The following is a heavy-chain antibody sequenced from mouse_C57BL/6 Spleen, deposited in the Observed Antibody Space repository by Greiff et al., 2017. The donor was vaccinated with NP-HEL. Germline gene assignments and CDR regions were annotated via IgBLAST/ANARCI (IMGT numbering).Heavy chain of an antibody. D-gene: IGHD1-1*01. J-gene: IGHJ3*01. CDR2: IYPGDGDT. V-gene: IGHV1-82*01. CDR3: ASASTVVAKEFAY. Sequence: VKLQESGPELVKPGASVKISCKASGYAFSSSWMNWVKQRPGKGLEWIGRIYPGDGDTNYNGKFKGKATLTADKSSSTAYMQLSSLTSEDSAVYFCASASTVVAKEFAYWGQGTLVTVSA. CDR1: GYAFSSSW.